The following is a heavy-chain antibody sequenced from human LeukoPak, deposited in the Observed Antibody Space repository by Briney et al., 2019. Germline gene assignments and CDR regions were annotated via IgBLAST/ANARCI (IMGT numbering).Heavy chain of an antibody. CDR3: ARDLSGSSRD. Sequence: GGSLRLSCTVSGFTLSSHWMSWLRHLPGKGLEWVANINEGGSEKYFVDSVRGRFTISKDNAKNSLYLQMNSLRADDTAVYYCARDLSGSSRDWGQGALVTVS. CDR1: GFTLSSHW. V-gene: IGHV3-7*01. D-gene: IGHD1-26*01. J-gene: IGHJ4*02. CDR2: INEGGSEK.